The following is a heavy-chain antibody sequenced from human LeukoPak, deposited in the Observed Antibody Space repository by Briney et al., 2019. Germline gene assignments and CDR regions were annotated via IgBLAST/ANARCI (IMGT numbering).Heavy chain of an antibody. CDR1: GYTFTGYY. CDR2: INPNSGGT. Sequence: ASVKVSCKASGYTFTGYYMHWVRQAPGQGLEWMGWINPNSGGTNYAQKFQGRVTMTRDTSISTAYVELSRLRSDDTAVYYCASTSDYGDRNWFDPWGQGTLVTVSS. CDR3: ASTSDYGDRNWFDP. D-gene: IGHD4-17*01. J-gene: IGHJ5*02. V-gene: IGHV1-2*02.